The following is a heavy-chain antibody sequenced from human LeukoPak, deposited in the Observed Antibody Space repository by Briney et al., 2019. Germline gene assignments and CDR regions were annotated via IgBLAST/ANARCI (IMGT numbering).Heavy chain of an antibody. CDR1: GFTFSSYG. J-gene: IGHJ6*02. CDR2: ISYDGSNK. Sequence: GRSLRLSCAASGFTFSSYGMHWVRQAPGKGLEWVAVISYDGSNKYYADSVKGRFIISRDNSKNTLYLQMNSLRAEDTAVYYCARGVPYGMDVWGQGTTVAVSS. D-gene: IGHD5/OR15-5a*01. V-gene: IGHV3-30*03. CDR3: ARGVPYGMDV.